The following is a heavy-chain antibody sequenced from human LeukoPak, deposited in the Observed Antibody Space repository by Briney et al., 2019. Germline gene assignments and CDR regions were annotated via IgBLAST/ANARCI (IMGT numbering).Heavy chain of an antibody. Sequence: PEGSLRLSCAASGFTFSSYSMNWVRQVPGKGLEWVSSISSGSTYKYYADSVKGRFTISRDDAKNSQYLQMNSLRAEDTAVYYCARDLTSSSTAYFQHWGQGTLVTVSS. V-gene: IGHV3-21*01. CDR3: ARDLTSSSTAYFQH. J-gene: IGHJ1*01. CDR1: GFTFSSYS. CDR2: ISSGSTYK. D-gene: IGHD6-6*01.